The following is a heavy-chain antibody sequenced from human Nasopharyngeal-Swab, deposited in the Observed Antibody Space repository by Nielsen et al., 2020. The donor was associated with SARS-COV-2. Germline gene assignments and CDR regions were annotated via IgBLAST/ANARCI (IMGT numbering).Heavy chain of an antibody. V-gene: IGHV3-23*01. Sequence: GGSLRLSCAASGFTFSSYAMSWVRQAPGKGLKWVSAISGSGGSTYYEDSVKRRFTISRDNYKNTVSLQMNSLRGEDTAVYYCAKDLRGPYFFWGQGTLVTVSS. CDR2: ISGSGGST. CDR3: AKDLRGPYFF. CDR1: GFTFSSYA. D-gene: IGHD2/OR15-2a*01. J-gene: IGHJ4*02.